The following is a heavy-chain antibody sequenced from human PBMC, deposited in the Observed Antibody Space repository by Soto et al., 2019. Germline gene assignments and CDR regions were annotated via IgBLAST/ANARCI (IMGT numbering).Heavy chain of an antibody. Sequence: ASVKVSCKASGSTFTSSIIHWVRQAPGQRPEWMGWINAGNGNTKYSQKFQGRVTITRDTSASTAYMELSSLRSEDTAVYYCARANCSSTSCPPNWFDPWGQGTLVTVSS. CDR1: GSTFTSSI. J-gene: IGHJ5*02. CDR2: INAGNGNT. D-gene: IGHD2-2*01. V-gene: IGHV1-3*01. CDR3: ARANCSSTSCPPNWFDP.